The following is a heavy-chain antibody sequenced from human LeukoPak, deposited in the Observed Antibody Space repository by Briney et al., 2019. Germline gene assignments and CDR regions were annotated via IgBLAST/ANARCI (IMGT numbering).Heavy chain of an antibody. CDR2: ITISTGII. J-gene: IGHJ4*02. CDR1: GFTFSDYN. V-gene: IGHV3-48*04. Sequence: GGSLRLSCAASGFTFSDYNMNWVRQAPGKGLEWVAYITISTGIIYYADSVKGRFTISRDNAKNSLYLQMNSLRAEDTAVYYCARGRDIPGYGSGSYFDYWGQGTLVTVSS. CDR3: ARGRDIPGYGSGSYFDY. D-gene: IGHD3-10*01.